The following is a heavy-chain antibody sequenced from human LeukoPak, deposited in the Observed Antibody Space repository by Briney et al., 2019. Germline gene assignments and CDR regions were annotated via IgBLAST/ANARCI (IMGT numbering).Heavy chain of an antibody. J-gene: IGHJ2*01. Sequence: GGSLRLSCAAFGFTFSNYAMSWVRQAPGKGLEWVSRISHSAESTYYADSVKGRFTISRDNSKNTLYLQMDSLRAEDTAVYYCEKSFCSSTSCPRGYFDLWGRGTLVTVSS. V-gene: IGHV3-23*01. D-gene: IGHD2-2*01. CDR1: GFTFSNYA. CDR3: EKSFCSSTSCPRGYFDL. CDR2: ISHSAEST.